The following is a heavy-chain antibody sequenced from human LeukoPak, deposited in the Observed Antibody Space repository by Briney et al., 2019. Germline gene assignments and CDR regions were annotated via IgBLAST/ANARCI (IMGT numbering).Heavy chain of an antibody. D-gene: IGHD3-3*01. J-gene: IGHJ4*02. V-gene: IGHV3-21*01. CDR2: ISSGSIHI. CDR1: GFTFNSYT. Sequence: GGSLRLSCAASGFTFNSYTMNWVRQAPGKGLEWVSSISSGSIHINYADSLKGRFTISRDNAKNSLYLQINSLRAEDTAVYYCTKDRGFLEYLPGNFDYWGQGTLVTVSS. CDR3: TKDRGFLEYLPGNFDY.